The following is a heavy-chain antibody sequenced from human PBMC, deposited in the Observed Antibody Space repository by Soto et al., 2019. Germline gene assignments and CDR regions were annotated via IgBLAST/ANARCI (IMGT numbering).Heavy chain of an antibody. V-gene: IGHV3-21*01. CDR3: ARAPGDYVSWDYYYGMDV. D-gene: IGHD4-17*01. CDR1: GFTFSSYS. CDR2: ISSSSSYI. Sequence: GGSLRLSCAASGFTFSSYSMNWVRQAPGKGLEWVSSISSSSSYIYYADSVKGRFTISRDNAKNSLYLQMNSLRAEDTAVYYCARAPGDYVSWDYYYGMDVWGQGTTVTVSS. J-gene: IGHJ6*02.